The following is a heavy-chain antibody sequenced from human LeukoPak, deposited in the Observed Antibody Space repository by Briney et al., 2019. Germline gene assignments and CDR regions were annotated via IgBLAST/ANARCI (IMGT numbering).Heavy chain of an antibody. V-gene: IGHV3-23*01. J-gene: IGHJ3*02. CDR1: GFTISSYA. Sequence: PGGSLRLSCAASGFTISSYAMTWVRQAPGKGLECVSAITGSGASSYYADSVKGRFTISRDNSKNTLYLQMNSLRAEDTAVYYCASLDDAFGIWGQGTMVTVSS. CDR3: ASLDDAFGI. CDR2: ITGSGASS.